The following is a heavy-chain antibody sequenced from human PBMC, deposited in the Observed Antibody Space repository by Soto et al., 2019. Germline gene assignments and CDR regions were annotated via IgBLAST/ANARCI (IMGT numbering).Heavy chain of an antibody. D-gene: IGHD5-18*01. CDR2: INPNSGGT. CDR3: ARGRIQLYFDY. V-gene: IGHV1-2*04. Sequence: VQVSCKAPGYTFTGYYRHWVRQAPGQGLEWMGWINPNSGGTNYAQKFQGWVTMTRDTSISTAYMELSRLRSDDTAVYYCARGRIQLYFDYWGQGTLVTVSS. J-gene: IGHJ4*02. CDR1: GYTFTGYY.